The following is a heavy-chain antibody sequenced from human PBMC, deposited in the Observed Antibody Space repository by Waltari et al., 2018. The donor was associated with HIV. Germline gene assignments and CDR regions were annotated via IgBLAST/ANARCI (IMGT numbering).Heavy chain of an antibody. CDR1: GFTFDDYA. CDR3: ARSGWYDY. CDR2: ISWNSGSI. Sequence: EVQLVESGGGLVQPGRSLRLSCAASGFTFDDYAMHWVRQAPGKGLEWVSGISWNSGSIGYADSVKGRFTISRDNAKNSLYLQMNSLRAEDTALYYCARSGWYDYWGQGTLVTVSS. D-gene: IGHD6-19*01. V-gene: IGHV3-9*01. J-gene: IGHJ4*02.